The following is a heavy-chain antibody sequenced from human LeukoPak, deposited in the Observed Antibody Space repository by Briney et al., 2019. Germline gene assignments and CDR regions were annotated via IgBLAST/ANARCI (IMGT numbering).Heavy chain of an antibody. Sequence: VASVEVSCKASGYTFTSYDINWVRQATGQGLEWMGWINPNSGGTNYAQKFQGRVTMTRDTSISTAYMELSRLRSDDTAVYYCARDQGALYGNYDFDYWGQGTLVTVSS. CDR1: GYTFTSYD. J-gene: IGHJ4*02. CDR3: ARDQGALYGNYDFDY. CDR2: INPNSGGT. V-gene: IGHV1-2*02. D-gene: IGHD4-11*01.